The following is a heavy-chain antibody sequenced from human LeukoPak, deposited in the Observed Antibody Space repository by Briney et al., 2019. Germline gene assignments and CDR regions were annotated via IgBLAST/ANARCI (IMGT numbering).Heavy chain of an antibody. V-gene: IGHV4-4*07. D-gene: IGHD2-21*02. CDR2: IYTSGST. Sequence: SETLSLTCTVSGGSISSYYWSWIRQPAGKGLEWIGRIYTSGSTNYNPSLKSRVTMSVDTANNQFSLKLSSVTAADTAVYYCARDLARPVVTANWFDPWGQGTLVTVSS. CDR3: ARDLARPVVTANWFDP. CDR1: GGSISSYY. J-gene: IGHJ5*02.